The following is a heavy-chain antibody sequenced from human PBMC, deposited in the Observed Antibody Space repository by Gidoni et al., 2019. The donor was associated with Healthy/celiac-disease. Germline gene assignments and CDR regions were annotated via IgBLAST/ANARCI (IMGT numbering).Heavy chain of an antibody. Sequence: QVQLQESGPGLVQPSQTLSLTCTVSGGSIRSGSYYWSCIRQPAGKGLEWIGRIYTSGSTNYNPSLKSRVTISVDTSKNQFSLKLSSVTAADTAVYYCARGPKTRRITMVRGDPAEWFDPWGQGTLVTVSS. CDR1: GGSIRSGSYY. CDR2: IYTSGST. J-gene: IGHJ5*02. CDR3: ARGPKTRRITMVRGDPAEWFDP. D-gene: IGHD3-10*01. V-gene: IGHV4-61*02.